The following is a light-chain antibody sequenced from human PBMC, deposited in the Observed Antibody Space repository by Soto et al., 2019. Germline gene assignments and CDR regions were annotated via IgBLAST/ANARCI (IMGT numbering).Light chain of an antibody. CDR1: QSIGRW. Sequence: DIPMTQSPSTLSASVGDRVTSTCRASQSIGRWLAWYQQKPGKAPTLLIYSASALQSGVPSRFSASGSGTEFTLTISSLQPGDFATYYCQQYDSNSRTFGQGTEVDIK. J-gene: IGKJ1*01. V-gene: IGKV1-5*01. CDR3: QQYDSNSRT. CDR2: SAS.